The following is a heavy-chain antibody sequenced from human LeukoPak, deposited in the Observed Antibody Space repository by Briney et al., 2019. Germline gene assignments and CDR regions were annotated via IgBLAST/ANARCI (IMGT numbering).Heavy chain of an antibody. J-gene: IGHJ5*02. CDR3: ARASNYDFWSGYAHNWFDP. Sequence: SETLSLTCTVSGGSISSSSYYWGWIRQPPGKGLEWIGSIYYSGSTYYNPSLKSRVTISVDTSKNQFSLKLSSVTAADTAVYYCARASNYDFWSGYAHNWFDPWGQGTLVTVSP. CDR2: IYYSGST. V-gene: IGHV4-39*07. D-gene: IGHD3-3*01. CDR1: GGSISSSSYY.